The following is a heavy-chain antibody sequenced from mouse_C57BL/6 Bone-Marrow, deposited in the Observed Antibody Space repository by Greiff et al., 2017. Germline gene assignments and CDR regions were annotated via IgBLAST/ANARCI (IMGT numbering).Heavy chain of an antibody. CDR2: INPGSGGT. V-gene: IGHV1-54*01. Sequence: VQLQQSGAELVRPGTSVKVSCKASGYAFTNYLIEWVKQRPGQGLEWIGVINPGSGGTNYNEKFKGKATLPADKSSSTAYMQLGSLTSADSSVYFCARGYFDYWGQGTTLTVSS. CDR1: GYAFTNYL. J-gene: IGHJ2*01. CDR3: ARGYFDY.